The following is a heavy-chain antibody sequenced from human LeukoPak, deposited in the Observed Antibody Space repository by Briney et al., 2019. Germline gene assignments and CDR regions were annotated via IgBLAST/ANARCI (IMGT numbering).Heavy chain of an antibody. CDR3: ASGYNSGGSGYSPADY. D-gene: IGHD3-22*01. Sequence: ASVKVSCKASGYMFSNFFSSYGITWVRQAPGQGLEWMGWISPYKGNKKFAQKFQGRVTMTTDTSTSTAYMELRSLRSDDTAVYYCASGYNSGGSGYSPADYWGQGTLVTVSS. V-gene: IGHV1-18*01. J-gene: IGHJ4*02. CDR2: ISPYKGNK. CDR1: GYMFSNFFSSYG.